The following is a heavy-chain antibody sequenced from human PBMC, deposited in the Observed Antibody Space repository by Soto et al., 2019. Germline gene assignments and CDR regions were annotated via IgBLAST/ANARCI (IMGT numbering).Heavy chain of an antibody. D-gene: IGHD2-15*01. Sequence: GGSLRLSCAASGFTFSSYSMNWVRQAPGKGLEWVSYISSSSSTIYYADSVKGRFTISRDNAKNSLYLQMNSLRAEDTAVYYCASLTDCSGGSCSDYWGQGTLVTVSS. CDR3: ASLTDCSGGSCSDY. CDR1: GFTFSSYS. J-gene: IGHJ4*02. CDR2: ISSSSSTI. V-gene: IGHV3-48*01.